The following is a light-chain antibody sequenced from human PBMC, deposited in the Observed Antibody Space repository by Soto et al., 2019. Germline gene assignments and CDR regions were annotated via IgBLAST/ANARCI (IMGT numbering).Light chain of an antibody. Sequence: EIVLTQSPGTLSLSPGERATLSCRASQSVSSSYLAWYQQKPGQAPRLLIYGASSRATGIPDRFSGSGSGTDFALTTSRLEPEECAVYYCQQYSSSPLTFGQGTTLEIK. V-gene: IGKV3-20*01. CDR2: GAS. J-gene: IGKJ2*01. CDR3: QQYSSSPLT. CDR1: QSVSSSY.